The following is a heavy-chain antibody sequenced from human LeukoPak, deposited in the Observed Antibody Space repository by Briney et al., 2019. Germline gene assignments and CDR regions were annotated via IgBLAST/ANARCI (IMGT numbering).Heavy chain of an antibody. D-gene: IGHD3-10*01. CDR3: ARRTAYGSGSYDLSYYFDY. V-gene: IGHV4-34*01. J-gene: IGHJ4*02. CDR1: GVSFSGYY. CDR2: INHSGST. Sequence: PSETLSLTCAVYGVSFSGYYWSWIRQPPGKGLEWIGEINHSGSTNYNPSLKSRVTISVDTSKNQFSLKLSSVTAADTAVYYCARRTAYGSGSYDLSYYFDYWGQGTLVTVSS.